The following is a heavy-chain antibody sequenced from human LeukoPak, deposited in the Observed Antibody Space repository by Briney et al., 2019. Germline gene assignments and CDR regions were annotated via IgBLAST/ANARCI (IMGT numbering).Heavy chain of an antibody. CDR3: ARSGLGYYYYYYMDV. D-gene: IGHD1-26*01. V-gene: IGHV4-4*07. Sequence: PSETLSLTCTVSGGSISSYYWSSIRQPAGKGLEWIGRIYTSGSTNYNPSLKSRVTMSVDTSKNQFSLKLSSVTAADTAVYYCARSGLGYYYYYYMDVWGKGTTVTVSS. CDR1: GGSISSYY. CDR2: IYTSGST. J-gene: IGHJ6*03.